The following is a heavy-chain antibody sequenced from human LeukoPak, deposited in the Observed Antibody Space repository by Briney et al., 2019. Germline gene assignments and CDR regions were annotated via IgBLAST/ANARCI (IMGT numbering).Heavy chain of an antibody. D-gene: IGHD2-15*01. CDR2: IYPGDSDT. Sequence: GESLNISCKASGYTFTTSWIGWVRQMPGKGLEYMGIIYPGDSDTRYSPSFQGQVTISADKSISTAYMQWNSLKASDTAMYYYARLGYCSSGGCFSRGYFRDWGQGTLVTVSS. CDR3: ARLGYCSSGGCFSRGYFRD. CDR1: GYTFTTSW. V-gene: IGHV5-51*01. J-gene: IGHJ1*01.